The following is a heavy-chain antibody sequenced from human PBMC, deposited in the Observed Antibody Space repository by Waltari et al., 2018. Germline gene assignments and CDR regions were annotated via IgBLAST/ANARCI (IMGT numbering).Heavy chain of an antibody. V-gene: IGHV4-59*11. CDR2: IYYSGST. Sequence: QVQLQESGPGLVKPSETLSLTCTVSGGSISSHYWSWIRQPPGKGLEWIGYIYYSGSTNDNPSLKSRVTISVDTSKNQFSLKLSSVTAADTAVYYCARGRASFQHWGQGTLVTVSS. CDR3: ARGRASFQH. J-gene: IGHJ1*01. CDR1: GGSISSHY.